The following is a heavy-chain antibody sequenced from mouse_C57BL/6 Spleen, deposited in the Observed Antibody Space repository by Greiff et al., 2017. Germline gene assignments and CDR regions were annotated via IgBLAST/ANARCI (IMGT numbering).Heavy chain of an antibody. D-gene: IGHD2-5*01. CDR1: GYTFTSYW. J-gene: IGHJ2*01. V-gene: IGHV1-55*01. Sequence: QVQLQQSGAELVKPGASVKMSCKASGYTFTSYWITWVKQRPGQGLEWIGDIYPGSGSTNYNEKFKSKATLTVDTSSSTAYMQLSSLTSEDSAVYYCAREGYYSNYFDYWGQGTTLTVSS. CDR3: AREGYYSNYFDY. CDR2: IYPGSGST.